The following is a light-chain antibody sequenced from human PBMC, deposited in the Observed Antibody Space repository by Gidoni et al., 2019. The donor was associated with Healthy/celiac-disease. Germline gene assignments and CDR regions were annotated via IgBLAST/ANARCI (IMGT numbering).Light chain of an antibody. Sequence: DIVMTQSPLSLPVTPGEPASISCRSSQSLLHSNGYNYLDWYLQKPGQSPQLLIYLGSNRASGVPDRFSGSGSGTDFTLKISRVEAEDVGVYYCMQALQTTCPFGQGTKVEIK. J-gene: IGKJ1*01. CDR1: QSLLHSNGYNY. V-gene: IGKV2-28*01. CDR2: LGS. CDR3: MQALQTTCP.